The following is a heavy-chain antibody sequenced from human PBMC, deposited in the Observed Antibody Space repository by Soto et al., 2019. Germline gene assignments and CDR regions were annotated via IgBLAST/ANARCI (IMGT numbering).Heavy chain of an antibody. Sequence: PGGSLRLSCAASGFTFSDYYMTWIRQAPGKGLELVSYISSSGNSIYYADSVSGRFTVSRDNAKNSLFLQMNSLRAEDTAVYYCARRAAAGRSFDYWGLGTLVTVSS. V-gene: IGHV3-11*01. J-gene: IGHJ4*02. CDR3: ARRAAAGRSFDY. CDR1: GFTFSDYY. CDR2: ISSSGNSI. D-gene: IGHD6-13*01.